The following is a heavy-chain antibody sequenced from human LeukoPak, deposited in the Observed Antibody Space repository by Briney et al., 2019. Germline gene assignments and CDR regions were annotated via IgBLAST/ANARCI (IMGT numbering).Heavy chain of an antibody. Sequence: GGSLRLSCATTGFIFSDYSMSWVRQAPGKWLEWLSFISTSSNTIYYADSVNGRFTVSRDNANNSLYLQMNSLTGEDTAAYYCARGAAHSYGYFSDYWGQGILVIVSS. V-gene: IGHV3-48*01. CDR3: ARGAAHSYGYFSDY. J-gene: IGHJ4*02. D-gene: IGHD3-22*01. CDR1: GFIFSDYS. CDR2: ISTSSNTI.